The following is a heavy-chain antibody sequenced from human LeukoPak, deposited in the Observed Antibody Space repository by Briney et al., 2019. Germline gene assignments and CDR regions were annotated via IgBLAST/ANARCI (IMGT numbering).Heavy chain of an antibody. CDR3: ARDYGFYSGLYFFDY. CDR2: INPNSGGT. Sequence: GASVKVSFKASVYTFTGHYIHWVRQAPGQGLEWMGWINPNSGGTKYAQKFQGRVTMTRETSISTAYMELSKLRSDDTAVYSCARDYGFYSGLYFFDYWGQGTLVTVSS. CDR1: VYTFTGHY. V-gene: IGHV1-2*02. D-gene: IGHD1-26*01. J-gene: IGHJ4*02.